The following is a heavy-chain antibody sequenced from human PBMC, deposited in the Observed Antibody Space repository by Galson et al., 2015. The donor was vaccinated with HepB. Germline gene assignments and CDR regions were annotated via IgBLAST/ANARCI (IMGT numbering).Heavy chain of an antibody. V-gene: IGHV3-33*06. CDR2: IWSDGDSK. J-gene: IGHJ4*02. CDR3: AKDYYSSGRGVPSDY. D-gene: IGHD6-19*01. CDR1: GFTFSSYG. Sequence: SLRLSCAASGFTFSSYGMHWVRQAPGKGLGWVAVIWSDGDSKYYADSVKGRFTISRDNSKNTLYLQMNSLRAEDTAAYYCAKDYYSSGRGVPSDYWGQGTLVTVSS.